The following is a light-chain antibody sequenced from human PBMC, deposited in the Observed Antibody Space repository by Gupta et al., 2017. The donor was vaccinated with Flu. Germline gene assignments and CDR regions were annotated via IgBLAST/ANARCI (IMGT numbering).Light chain of an antibody. J-gene: IGLJ2*01. CDR3: QAGDKNTLV. CDR1: KLGDKY. CDR2: QDK. V-gene: IGLV3-1*01. Sequence: YDLTQSPSVPVSPGQTATISCSASKLGDKYVSWYQQRPGQSPALVRYQDKKRPSGIPERFSGTNSGNTATLTIGGTQAMDEAGYYCQAGDKNTLVFGGGTKLTVL.